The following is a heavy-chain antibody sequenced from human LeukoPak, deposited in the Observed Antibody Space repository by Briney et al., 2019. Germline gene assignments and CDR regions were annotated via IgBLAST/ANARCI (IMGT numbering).Heavy chain of an antibody. CDR3: ARDPREWLLSLYYYGMDV. V-gene: IGHV3-30-3*01. Sequence: GRSLRLSCAASGFTFSSYAMHWVRQAPGKGLEWVAVISYDGSNKYYADSVKGRFTISRDNSKNTLYLQMNSLRAEDTAVYYCARDPREWLLSLYYYGMDVWGQGTTVTVSS. CDR2: ISYDGSNK. J-gene: IGHJ6*02. CDR1: GFTFSSYA. D-gene: IGHD3-3*01.